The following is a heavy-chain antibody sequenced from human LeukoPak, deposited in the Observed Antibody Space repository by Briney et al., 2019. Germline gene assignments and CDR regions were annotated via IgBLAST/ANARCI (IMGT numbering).Heavy chain of an antibody. CDR1: GFTFSSYA. CDR3: ATGYCSSTSCYAAHY. CDR2: ISGSGGST. Sequence: GGSLRLSCAASGFTFSSYAMSWVRQAPGKGLEWVSAISGSGGSTYYADSVKGRFTISRDNSKNTLYLQMNSLRAEDTAVYYCATGYCSSTSCYAAHYWGQGTLVTVSS. D-gene: IGHD2-2*03. J-gene: IGHJ4*02. V-gene: IGHV3-23*01.